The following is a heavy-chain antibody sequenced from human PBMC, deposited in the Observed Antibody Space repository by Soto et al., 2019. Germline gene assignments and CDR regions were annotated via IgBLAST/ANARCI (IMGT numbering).Heavy chain of an antibody. D-gene: IGHD1-1*01. CDR2: SNHSGST. Sequence: SETLSLTCAVFGGSFSGYFWSWIRQPPGKGLEWIGESNHSGSTNYNPSLKSRVTISMDTSKNQFSLKLSSVTAADTAVYYCARRRDGNNRQHKNYFDYWGQGTLVTVSS. V-gene: IGHV4-34*01. CDR3: ARRRDGNNRQHKNYFDY. J-gene: IGHJ4*02. CDR1: GGSFSGYF.